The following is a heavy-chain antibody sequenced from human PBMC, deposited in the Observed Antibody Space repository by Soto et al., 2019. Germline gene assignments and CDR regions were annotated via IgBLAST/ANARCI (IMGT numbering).Heavy chain of an antibody. CDR1: GGTFSSYA. CDR2: IIPIFGTA. D-gene: IGHD3-22*01. Sequence: ASVKVSCKASGGTFSSYAISWVRQAPGQGLEWMGGIIPIFGTANYAQKFQGRVTITADESTGTAYMGLSSLGSEDTAVYYCASTYYDSSGRRSYYFDYWGQGTLVTVSS. CDR3: ASTYYDSSGRRSYYFDY. J-gene: IGHJ4*02. V-gene: IGHV1-69*13.